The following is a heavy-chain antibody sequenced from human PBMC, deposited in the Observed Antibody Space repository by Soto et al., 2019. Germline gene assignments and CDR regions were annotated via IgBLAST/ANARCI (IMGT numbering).Heavy chain of an antibody. V-gene: IGHV2-5*02. CDR2: IYWDDDK. D-gene: IGHD4-17*01. J-gene: IGHJ3*01. CDR1: GFSLSTTAMG. CDR3: AHRRYGDYGDTFDV. Sequence: QITLKESGPTLVKPTQTLTLTCTFSGFSLSTTAMGVNWIRQPPGKALQWLALIYWDDDKRYSPSLRSRLAITKDTSKNRVVLTMTNMDPVDTATYYCAHRRYGDYGDTFDVWGQGTPVTVSS.